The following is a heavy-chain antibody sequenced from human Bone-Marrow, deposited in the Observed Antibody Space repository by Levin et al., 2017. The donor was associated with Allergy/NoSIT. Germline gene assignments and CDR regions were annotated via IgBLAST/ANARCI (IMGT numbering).Heavy chain of an antibody. Sequence: GGSLRLSCAASGFTFSSYGMHWVRQAPGKGLEWVAVISYDGSNKYYADSVKGRFTISRDNSKNTLYLQMNSLRAEDTAVYYCAKDGVPDLFGLWFGELYVGSYGMDVWGQGTTVTVSS. CDR2: ISYDGSNK. CDR3: AKDGVPDLFGLWFGELYVGSYGMDV. V-gene: IGHV3-30*18. J-gene: IGHJ6*02. D-gene: IGHD3-10*01. CDR1: GFTFSSYG.